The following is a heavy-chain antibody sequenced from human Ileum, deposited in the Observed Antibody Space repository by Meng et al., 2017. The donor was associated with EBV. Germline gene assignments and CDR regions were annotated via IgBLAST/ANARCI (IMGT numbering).Heavy chain of an antibody. J-gene: IGHJ4*02. Sequence: QLQPPRPGLLKPSQTPSLTCAISGDSVSSISGAWNWIRQSPSRGLEWLGRTYYRSKWNTDYAVSVSSRITISPDTSKNQFSLQLNSVTPEDTAVYYCARGSYYFDSWGQGTLVTVSS. CDR1: GDSVSSISGA. V-gene: IGHV6-1*01. D-gene: IGHD1-26*01. CDR2: TYYRSKWNT. CDR3: ARGSYYFDS.